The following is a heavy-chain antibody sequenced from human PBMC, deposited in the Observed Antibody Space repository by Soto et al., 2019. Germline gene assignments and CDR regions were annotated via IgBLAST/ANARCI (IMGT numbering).Heavy chain of an antibody. V-gene: IGHV3-33*01. J-gene: IGHJ6*02. CDR2: IWYDGSNK. CDR3: ARDGEEGSGSSYYYYYYGMDV. Sequence: PGGSLRLSCAASGFTFSSYGMHWVRQAPGKGLEWVAVIWYDGSNKYYADSVKGRFTISRDNSKNTLYLQMNSLRAEDTAVYYCARDGEEGSGSSYYYYYYGMDVWGQGTTVTVSS. D-gene: IGHD3-10*01. CDR1: GFTFSSYG.